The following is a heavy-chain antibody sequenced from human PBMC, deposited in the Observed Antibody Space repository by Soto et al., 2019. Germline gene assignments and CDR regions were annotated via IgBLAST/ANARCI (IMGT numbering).Heavy chain of an antibody. CDR1: GGTFSSYA. CDR3: ASSTGVTRAGLFDD. J-gene: IGHJ4*02. V-gene: IGHV1-69*12. D-gene: IGHD7-27*01. CDR2: IIPIFGTA. Sequence: QVQLVQSGAEVKKPGSSVKVSCKASGGTFSSYAISWVRQAPGQGLEWMGGIIPIFGTANYAQKFQGRVTITADESTSTAYRELSSLKSEDTAVYYGASSTGVTRAGLFDDWGQGPLVTVPS.